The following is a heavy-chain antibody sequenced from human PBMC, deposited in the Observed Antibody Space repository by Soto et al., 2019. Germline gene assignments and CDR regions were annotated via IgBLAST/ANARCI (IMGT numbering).Heavy chain of an antibody. CDR1: GFTFSTFS. D-gene: IGHD1-26*01. CDR2: IGGSGGSI. V-gene: IGHV3-48*02. CDR3: ARDLAWAFDS. Sequence: GGSLIHSSAASGFTFSTFSMNWVRQAPGKGLEWLSYIGGSGGSISYADSVKGRFTISRDNGKNTLYLQMSSLRDEDTAVYYCARDLAWAFDSWGQGALVTVSS. J-gene: IGHJ4*02.